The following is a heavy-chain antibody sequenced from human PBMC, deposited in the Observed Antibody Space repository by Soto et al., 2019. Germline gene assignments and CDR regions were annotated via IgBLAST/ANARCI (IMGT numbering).Heavy chain of an antibody. CDR2: INPNSGGT. J-gene: IGHJ6*02. D-gene: IGHD2-15*01. CDR1: GYTFTGYY. V-gene: IGHV1-2*04. CDR3: ARGGADCSGGSCYGPSHYYYGMDV. Sequence: QVQLVQSGAEVKKPGASVKVSCKASGYTFTGYYMHWVRQAPGQGLEWMGWINPNSGGTNYAPKFRGWVTMTRDTSISTAYMELSRLRSDDTAVYYCARGGADCSGGSCYGPSHYYYGMDVWGQGTTVTVSS.